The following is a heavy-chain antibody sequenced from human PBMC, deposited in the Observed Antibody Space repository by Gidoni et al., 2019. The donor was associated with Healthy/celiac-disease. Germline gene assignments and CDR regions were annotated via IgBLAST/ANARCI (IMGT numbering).Heavy chain of an antibody. D-gene: IGHD1-1*01. CDR1: GGSISSSSYY. V-gene: IGHV4-39*01. J-gene: IGHJ6*02. CDR2: IYYSGST. CDR3: ARLQAENYYYYYGMDV. Sequence: QLQLQESGPGLVKPSETLSLTCTVSGGSISSSSYYWGWIRQPPGKGLEWIGSIYYSGSTYYNPSLKSRVTISVDTSKNQFSLKLSSVTAADTAVYYCARLQAENYYYYYGMDVWGQGTTVTVSS.